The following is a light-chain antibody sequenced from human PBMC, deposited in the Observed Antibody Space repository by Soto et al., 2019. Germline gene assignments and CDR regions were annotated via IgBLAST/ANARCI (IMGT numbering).Light chain of an antibody. Sequence: QSALTQPASVSGSPGQSITISCTGTSSDDGGYNYVSWYQQHPGKAPKLMIYDVSNRPSGVSNRFSGSKSGNTASLTISGLQAEDEADYYCSSYTGSSTPVVFGGGTKLTVL. CDR3: SSYTGSSTPVV. J-gene: IGLJ2*01. V-gene: IGLV2-14*01. CDR1: SSDDGGYNY. CDR2: DVS.